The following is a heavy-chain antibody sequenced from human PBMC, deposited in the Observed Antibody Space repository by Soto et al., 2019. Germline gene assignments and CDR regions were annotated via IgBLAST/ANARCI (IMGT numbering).Heavy chain of an antibody. CDR3: AILAVGDGANYYYYYGMDV. D-gene: IGHD4-17*01. J-gene: IGHJ6*02. V-gene: IGHV3-23*01. CDR2: ITANGGST. CDR1: GFTFSFYA. Sequence: PGGTLRLSCAATGFTFSFYAMPWVRQAPGKGLEGVSAITANGGSTYSADSVKGRFTISRDNSKNTLFLQMNSLRAEDRAGHYYAILAVGDGANYYYYYGMDVWGQGTTVTVSS.